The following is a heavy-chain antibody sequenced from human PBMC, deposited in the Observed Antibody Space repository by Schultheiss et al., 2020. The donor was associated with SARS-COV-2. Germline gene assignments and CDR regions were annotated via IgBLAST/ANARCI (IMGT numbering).Heavy chain of an antibody. V-gene: IGHV4-39*07. CDR2: INHSGST. CDR1: GGSISSGDYY. Sequence: SETLSLTCTVSGGSISSGDYYWSWIRQPPGKGLEWIGEINHSGSTNYNPSLKSRVTISVDTSKNQFSLKLSSVTAADTAVYYCARDSSGYYMVFDYWGQGTLVTVSS. J-gene: IGHJ4*02. CDR3: ARDSSGYYMVFDY. D-gene: IGHD3-22*01.